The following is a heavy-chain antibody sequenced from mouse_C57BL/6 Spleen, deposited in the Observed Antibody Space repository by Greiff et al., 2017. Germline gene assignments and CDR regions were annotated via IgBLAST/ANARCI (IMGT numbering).Heavy chain of an antibody. CDR1: GYSFTGYF. V-gene: IGHV1-20*01. CDR3: ARDDYPYYAMGD. CDR2: INPYNGDT. D-gene: IGHD2-4*01. Sequence: EVQLQQSGPELVKPGDSVKISCKASGYSFTGYFMNWVMQSHGKSLEWIGRINPYNGDTFYNQKFKGKATLTVDKSSSTAHMELRSLTSEDSAVYYCARDDYPYYAMGDWGKGTSVTVAS. J-gene: IGHJ4*01.